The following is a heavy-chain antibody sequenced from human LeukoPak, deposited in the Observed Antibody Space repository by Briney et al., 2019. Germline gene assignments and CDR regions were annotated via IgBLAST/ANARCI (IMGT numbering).Heavy chain of an antibody. Sequence: PGGSLRLSCAASGFTFSNYYMSWIRQAPGKGLVWVSYISSRSSNKEYADSVKGRFTITRDNSKNSLFLQMDSLRAEDSAIYYCAREGWDLNALDIWGQGTMVTVSP. D-gene: IGHD1-26*01. CDR2: ISSRSSNK. CDR1: GFTFSNYY. J-gene: IGHJ3*02. CDR3: AREGWDLNALDI. V-gene: IGHV3-11*04.